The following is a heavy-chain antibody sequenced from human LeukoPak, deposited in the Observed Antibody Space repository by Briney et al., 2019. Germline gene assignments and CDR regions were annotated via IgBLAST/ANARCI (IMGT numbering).Heavy chain of an antibody. J-gene: IGHJ5*02. Sequence: PGGSLRLSCAASGFTFSSYGMHWVRQAPGKGLEWVAVIWYDGSNKYYADSVKGRFTISRDNSKNTLYLQMNSLRAEDTAVYYCAKDLGPLSCIAALEFDPWGQGTLVTVSS. CDR2: IWYDGSNK. D-gene: IGHD6-6*01. CDR3: AKDLGPLSCIAALEFDP. CDR1: GFTFSSYG. V-gene: IGHV3-33*06.